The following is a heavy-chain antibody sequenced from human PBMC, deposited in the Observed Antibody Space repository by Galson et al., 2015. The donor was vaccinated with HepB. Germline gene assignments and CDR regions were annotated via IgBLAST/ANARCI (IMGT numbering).Heavy chain of an antibody. CDR2: IYHSGST. J-gene: IGHJ3*02. CDR1: GGSISSSNW. V-gene: IGHV4-4*02. Sequence: ETLSLTCAVSGGSISSSNWWSWVRQPPGKGLEWIGEIYHSGSTNYNPSLKSRVTISVDKSKNQFSLKLSSVTAADTAVYYCAGAPNWNYYDSSGYSMGDAFDIWGQGTMVTVSS. CDR3: AGAPNWNYYDSSGYSMGDAFDI. D-gene: IGHD3-22*01.